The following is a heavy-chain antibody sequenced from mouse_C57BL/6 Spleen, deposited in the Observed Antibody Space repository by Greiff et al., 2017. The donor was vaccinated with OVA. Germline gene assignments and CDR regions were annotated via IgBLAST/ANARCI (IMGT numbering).Heavy chain of an antibody. CDR3: AKPPGSLYWYCDV. CDR1: GYTFTSYW. D-gene: IGHD1-1*02. J-gene: IGHJ1*03. CDR2: INPSSGYT. V-gene: IGHV1-7*01. Sequence: VQLQESGAELAKPGASVKLSCKASGYTFTSYWMHWVKQRPGQGLEWIGYINPSSGYTKYNQKFKDKATLTADKSSSTAYMQLSSLTYEDSAVYYGAKPPGSLYWYCDVWGTGTTVTVSA.